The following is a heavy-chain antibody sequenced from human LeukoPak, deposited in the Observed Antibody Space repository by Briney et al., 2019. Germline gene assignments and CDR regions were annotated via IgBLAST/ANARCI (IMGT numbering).Heavy chain of an antibody. Sequence: ASVKVSCKASGYTFTSYGISWVRQAPGQGLEWMGWISAYNGNTNYAQKLQGRVTMTTDTSTSTAYMELRSLRSDDTAVYYCATAPCYYGSRRLASCRMDVWGQGTTVTVSS. D-gene: IGHD3-10*01. CDR2: ISAYNGNT. CDR3: ATAPCYYGSRRLASCRMDV. CDR1: GYTFTSYG. J-gene: IGHJ6*02. V-gene: IGHV1-18*01.